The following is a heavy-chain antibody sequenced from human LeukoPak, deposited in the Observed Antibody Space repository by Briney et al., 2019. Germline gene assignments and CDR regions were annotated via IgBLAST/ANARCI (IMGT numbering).Heavy chain of an antibody. V-gene: IGHV4-34*01. J-gene: IGHJ6*02. CDR3: ARGKPRNYYYYYGMDV. CDR1: RFSFSTFP. Sequence: GSLRLSCAASRFSFSTFPMGWIRQPPGKGLEWIGEINHSGSTNYNPSLKSRVTISVDTSKNQFSLKLSSVTAADTAVYYCARGKPRNYYYYYGMDVWGQGTTVTVSS. CDR2: INHSGST.